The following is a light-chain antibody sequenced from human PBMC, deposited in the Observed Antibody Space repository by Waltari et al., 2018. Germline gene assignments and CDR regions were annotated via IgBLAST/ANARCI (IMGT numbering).Light chain of an antibody. CDR2: HTS. V-gene: IGKV3-20*01. J-gene: IGKJ1*01. CDR1: QSVAKY. Sequence: EIVLTQSPGTLSLSPGERATLSCRASQSVAKYLAWYQQKPGQAPRLLIYHTSNRANVIPDMFSGSGSGTDFSLTISRLDPEDFAVYYCQKYDSLPATFGQGTKVEIK. CDR3: QKYDSLPAT.